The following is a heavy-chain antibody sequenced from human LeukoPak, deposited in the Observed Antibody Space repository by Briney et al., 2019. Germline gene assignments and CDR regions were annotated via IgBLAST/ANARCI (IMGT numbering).Heavy chain of an antibody. D-gene: IGHD4-17*01. Sequence: PSETLSLTCTVSGGSISSGGYFWSRIRQHPGKGLEWIGYIYYSGSTYYGPSLKSRVTISVDTSKNQFSLKLSSVTAADTAVYYCARATTVTTMNVWGQGTMVTVSS. J-gene: IGHJ3*01. CDR1: GGSISSGGYF. V-gene: IGHV4-31*03. CDR2: IYYSGST. CDR3: ARATTVTTMNV.